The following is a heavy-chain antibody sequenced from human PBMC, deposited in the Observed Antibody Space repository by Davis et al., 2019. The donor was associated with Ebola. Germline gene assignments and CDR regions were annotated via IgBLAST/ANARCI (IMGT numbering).Heavy chain of an antibody. V-gene: IGHV3-23*01. D-gene: IGHD5-18*01. J-gene: IGHJ4*02. CDR3: AKDGYSYGFRDCLDY. Sequence: GGSLRLSCTDSVITFSSYAMTWVRHAPGKGLEWVSAISGSDGSTYYADSMKGRFTISGDISKNMLYLEMNSLIAEDTAVYYCAKDGYSYGFRDCLDYWGQGTLVTVSS. CDR2: ISGSDGST. CDR1: VITFSSYA.